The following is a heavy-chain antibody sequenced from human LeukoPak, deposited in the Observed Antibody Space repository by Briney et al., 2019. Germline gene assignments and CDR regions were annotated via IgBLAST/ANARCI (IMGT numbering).Heavy chain of an antibody. V-gene: IGHV3-15*01. D-gene: IGHD5-18*01. CDR1: GFTFSNAW. Sequence: GGSLRLSCAASGFTFSNAWMSWVRQAPGKGLEWVGRIKSKTDGGTTDYAAPVKGRFTISRDDSKNTLYLQMNSLKTEDTAVYYCTTALGAMALYYFDYWGQGTLVTVSS. J-gene: IGHJ4*02. CDR3: TTALGAMALYYFDY. CDR2: IKSKTDGGTT.